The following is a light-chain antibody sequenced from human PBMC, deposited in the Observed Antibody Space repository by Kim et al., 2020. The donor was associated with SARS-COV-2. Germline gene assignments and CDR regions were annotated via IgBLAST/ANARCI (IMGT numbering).Light chain of an antibody. Sequence: EIVMTQSPATLSVSPGERATLSCRASQSVRNNLAWYQQKPSQAPRLLIYAASTRATGIPARFSGSGSGTEFTLTISSLQSEDFAVYYCQQYTNWPPEYTFGQGTKLEIK. CDR1: QSVRNN. V-gene: IGKV3-15*01. CDR2: AAS. CDR3: QQYTNWPPEYT. J-gene: IGKJ2*01.